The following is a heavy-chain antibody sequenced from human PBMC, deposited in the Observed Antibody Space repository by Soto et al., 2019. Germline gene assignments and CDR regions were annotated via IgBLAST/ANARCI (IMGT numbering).Heavy chain of an antibody. J-gene: IGHJ4*02. D-gene: IGHD3-22*01. Sequence: PGESLKISCKASGYNFTNYWITWVRRVPGKGLEWMGRIDPHDSYAKYNPSFRGHVTISVTKSITTVFLQWSSLRASDTAMYYCARQIYDSDTGPNFQYYFDSWGQGTPVTVSS. CDR3: ARQIYDSDTGPNFQYYFDS. CDR1: GYNFTNYW. V-gene: IGHV5-10-1*01. CDR2: IDPHDSYA.